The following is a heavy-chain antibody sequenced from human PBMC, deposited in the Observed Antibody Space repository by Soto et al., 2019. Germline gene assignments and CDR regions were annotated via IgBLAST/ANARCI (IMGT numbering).Heavy chain of an antibody. J-gene: IGHJ4*02. Sequence: VPLVESGGGSVQPGGSLRSSGVAPGINFSGFWMHWVRQVPGKGLEWVARVDSAGSGTSYADFVKGRFTVSRDNAKNTVSLQMDSLRVEDTAVYYCATVFEHWGQGIPVTVSS. CDR3: ATVFEH. V-gene: IGHV3-74*01. CDR2: VDSAGSGT. CDR1: GINFSGFW.